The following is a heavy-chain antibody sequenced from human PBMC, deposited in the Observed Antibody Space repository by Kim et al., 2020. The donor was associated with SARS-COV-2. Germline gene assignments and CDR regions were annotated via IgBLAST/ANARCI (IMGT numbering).Heavy chain of an antibody. CDR2: IYPGDSDT. J-gene: IGHJ4*02. CDR1: GYSFTSYW. Sequence: GESLKISCKGSGYSFTSYWIGWVRQMPGKGLEWMGSIYPGDSDTRYSPSFQGQVTSSADKSISTAYLQWSNLKASDTDMYYCARRPLGYCSSTSCYALYYFDYWGQGTLVTVSS. D-gene: IGHD2-2*01. CDR3: ARRPLGYCSSTSCYALYYFDY. V-gene: IGHV5-51*01.